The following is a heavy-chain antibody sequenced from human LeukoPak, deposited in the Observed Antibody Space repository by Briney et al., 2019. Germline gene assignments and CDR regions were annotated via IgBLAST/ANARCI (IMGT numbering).Heavy chain of an antibody. D-gene: IGHD1-20*01. CDR3: ARSARRYNWNDVSNDY. CDR2: IYTSGST. Sequence: PSQTLSLTCTVSGGSISSGSYYWSWIRQPAGKGLEWIGRIYTSGSTNYNPSLKSRVTISVDTSKNQFSLKLSSVTAADTAVYYCARSARRYNWNDVSNDYWGQGTLVTVSS. CDR1: GGSISSGSYY. J-gene: IGHJ4*02. V-gene: IGHV4-61*02.